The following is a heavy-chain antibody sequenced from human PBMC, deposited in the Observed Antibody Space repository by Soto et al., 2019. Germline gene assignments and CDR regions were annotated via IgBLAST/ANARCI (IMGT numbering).Heavy chain of an antibody. CDR2: IYSLGNT. CDR3: ATHPPYGPLDH. D-gene: IGHD4-17*01. J-gene: IGHJ4*02. V-gene: IGHV4-39*01. Sequence: PSETLSLTCTVSGGSISSSSYYWGWIRQPPGQGLEWLGTIYSLGNTYYNPSLKSRVTISVDKSKSQLFLKLSSVTAPDTAVYYCATHPPYGPLDHWGQGTLVTVSS. CDR1: GGSISSSSYY.